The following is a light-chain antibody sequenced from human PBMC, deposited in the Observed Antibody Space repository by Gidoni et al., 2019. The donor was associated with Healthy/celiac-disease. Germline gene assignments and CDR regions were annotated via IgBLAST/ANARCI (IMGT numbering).Light chain of an antibody. CDR1: QRISRW. Sequence: DIQMNPAPSTLSAAVGDKVTITVRASQRISRWLDWYQQKPGKAPKLLIYKASSLESGVSSRLSGSGSGTEFTLPISRVQSDDLATYHCQQYNSYPLTFGGGTKVEIK. V-gene: IGKV1-5*03. J-gene: IGKJ4*01. CDR3: QQYNSYPLT. CDR2: KAS.